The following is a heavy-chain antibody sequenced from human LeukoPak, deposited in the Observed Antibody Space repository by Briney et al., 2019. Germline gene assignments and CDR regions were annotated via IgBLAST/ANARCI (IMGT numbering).Heavy chain of an antibody. J-gene: IGHJ4*02. CDR1: GGSISNYY. D-gene: IGHD2-15*01. CDR2: IYYSGST. V-gene: IGHV4-59*01. Sequence: TSETLSLTCTVSGGSISNYYWSWIRQPPGKGLEWIGYIYYSGSTNYNPSLKSRVTISVAPSKNEFSLKLSSVTAADTAVYYCARVVCSGGSCYSDYWGQGTQVTVSS. CDR3: ARVVCSGGSCYSDY.